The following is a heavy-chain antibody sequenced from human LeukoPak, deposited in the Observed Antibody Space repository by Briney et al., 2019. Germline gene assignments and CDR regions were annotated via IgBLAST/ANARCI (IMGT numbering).Heavy chain of an antibody. CDR3: AREKLWFGEFPFDN. D-gene: IGHD3-10*01. CDR1: GYTFTAYY. CDR2: INPNSGGT. J-gene: IGHJ4*02. Sequence: ASVKVSCKASGYTFTAYYMHWVRQAPGQGLEWMGWINPNSGGTDYAQTFQGRVTMTRDPSISTSYMELSRLTSDDTAVYYCAREKLWFGEFPFDNWGQGTLVSVSS. V-gene: IGHV1-2*02.